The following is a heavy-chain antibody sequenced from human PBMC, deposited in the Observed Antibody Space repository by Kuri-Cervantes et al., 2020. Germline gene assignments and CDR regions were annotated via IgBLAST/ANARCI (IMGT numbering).Heavy chain of an antibody. CDR1: GGSISSSSYY. Sequence: SETLSLTCTVSGGSISSSSYYWGWIRQPPGKGLEWIGSIYYSGSTYYNPSLKSRVTISVDTSKSQFSLKLSSVTAADTAVYCCAKDGSSGWYYWGQGTLVTVSS. CDR2: IYYSGST. CDR3: AKDGSSGWYY. V-gene: IGHV4-39*02. J-gene: IGHJ4*02. D-gene: IGHD6-19*01.